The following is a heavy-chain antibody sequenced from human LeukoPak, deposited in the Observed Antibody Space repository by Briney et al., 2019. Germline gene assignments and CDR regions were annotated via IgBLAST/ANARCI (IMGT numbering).Heavy chain of an antibody. Sequence: ASVKVSCKASGYTFTGYYMHWVRQAPGQGLEWMGWINPNSGGTNYAQKFQGRVTMTKDTSITTAYMELSRLSSDDTAVYYCARHPGKVTNDWYFDLWGRGTLVTVSS. CDR3: ARHPGKVTNDWYFDL. J-gene: IGHJ2*01. CDR2: INPNSGGT. D-gene: IGHD4-23*01. V-gene: IGHV1-2*02. CDR1: GYTFTGYY.